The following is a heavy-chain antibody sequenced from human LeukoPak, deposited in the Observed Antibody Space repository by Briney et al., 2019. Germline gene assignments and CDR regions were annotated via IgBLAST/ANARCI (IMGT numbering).Heavy chain of an antibody. CDR1: GGSFSGYY. J-gene: IGHJ4*01. Sequence: SETLSLTCAVYGGSFSGYYWGWIRQPPGKGLEWIGEINHSGSTNYNPSLKSRVTISVDTSSNRFSLQLRSVTAADTATYYRASPSKWELSDLGCWGRGTLVTVSS. D-gene: IGHD1-26*01. CDR2: INHSGST. V-gene: IGHV4-34*01. CDR3: ASPSKWELSDLGC.